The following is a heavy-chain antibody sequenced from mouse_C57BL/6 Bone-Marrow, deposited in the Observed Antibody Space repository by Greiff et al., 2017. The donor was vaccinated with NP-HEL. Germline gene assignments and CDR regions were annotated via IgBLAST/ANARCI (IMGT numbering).Heavy chain of an antibody. CDR3: ARWHYDGYYRVYYYAMDY. J-gene: IGHJ4*01. CDR1: GYTFTSYT. CDR2: INPSSGYT. Sequence: QVHVKQSGAELARPGASVKMSCKASGYTFTSYTMHWVKQRPGQGLEWIGYINPSSGYTKYNQKFKDKATLTADKSSSTAYMQLSSLTSEDSAVYYCARWHYDGYYRVYYYAMDYWGQGTSVTVSS. V-gene: IGHV1-4*01. D-gene: IGHD2-3*01.